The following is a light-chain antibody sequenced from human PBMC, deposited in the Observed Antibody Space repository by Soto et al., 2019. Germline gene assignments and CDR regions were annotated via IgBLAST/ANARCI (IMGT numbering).Light chain of an antibody. V-gene: IGKV1-6*01. CDR2: AAS. CDR1: QGIGND. CDR3: LQDYKFPYT. J-gene: IGKJ2*01. Sequence: AIQMTQSPSSLSASVGDRVTITCRASQGIGNDLGWYQHKPGKAPKLLIYAASSLQSGVPSRFSGTGSDTDFTLTIGSLQPEEFATYYCLQDYKFPYTFGQGTKLEIK.